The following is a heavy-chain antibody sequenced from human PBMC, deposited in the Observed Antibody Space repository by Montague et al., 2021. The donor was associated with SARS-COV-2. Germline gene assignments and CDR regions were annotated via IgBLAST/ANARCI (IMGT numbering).Heavy chain of an antibody. V-gene: IGHV4-38-2*02. CDR2: IYHSGST. CDR1: GYSISSGYY. D-gene: IGHD3-3*01. Sequence: SETLSLTCTVSGYSISSGYYWGWIRQPPGKGLEWIGSIYHSGSTYYNPSLKSRVTISVDTSKNQFSLKLSPVTAADTAVYYCARDVRYYDFWSGRAQTSPDYWGQGTLVIVSS. J-gene: IGHJ4*02. CDR3: ARDVRYYDFWSGRAQTSPDY.